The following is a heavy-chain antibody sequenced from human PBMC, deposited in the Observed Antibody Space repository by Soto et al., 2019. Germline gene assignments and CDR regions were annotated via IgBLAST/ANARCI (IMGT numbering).Heavy chain of an antibody. D-gene: IGHD3-9*01. CDR2: IIPIFGTA. CDR3: ASGFAQGFDRPDY. V-gene: IGHV1-69*13. J-gene: IGHJ4*02. CDR1: GGTFSSYA. Sequence: SVKVSCKASGGTFSSYAISWVRQAPGQGLEWMGGIIPIFGTANYAQKFQGRVTITADESTSTAYMELSSLRSEDTAVYYCASGFAQGFDRPDYWGQGTLVTVSS.